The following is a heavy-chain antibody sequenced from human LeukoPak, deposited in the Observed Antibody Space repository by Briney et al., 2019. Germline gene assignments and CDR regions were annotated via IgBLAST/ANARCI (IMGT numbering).Heavy chain of an antibody. Sequence: GESLKISCKGYEYNFTNYWIGWVRQKPGKGLEWMGIIYPGDSDTRYSPSFQGQVTISADKSISTAYLQWSSLKASDTAMYYCARQSNRGGPTDYWGQGTLVTVSS. CDR1: EYNFTNYW. V-gene: IGHV5-51*01. CDR2: IYPGDSDT. CDR3: ARQSNRGGPTDY. J-gene: IGHJ4*02. D-gene: IGHD2-15*01.